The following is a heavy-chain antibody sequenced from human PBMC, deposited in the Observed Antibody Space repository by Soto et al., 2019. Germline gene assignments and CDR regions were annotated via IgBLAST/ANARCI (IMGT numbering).Heavy chain of an antibody. V-gene: IGHV3-33*01. CDR3: ARGGIFGVVIYYYGMDV. J-gene: IGHJ6*02. Sequence: PGGSLRLSCAASGFTFSSYGMRWVRQAPGKGLEWVAVIWYDGSNKYYADSVKGRFTISRDNSKNTLYLQMNSLRAEDTAVYYCARGGIFGVVIYYYGMDVWGQGTTVTVSS. D-gene: IGHD3-3*01. CDR2: IWYDGSNK. CDR1: GFTFSSYG.